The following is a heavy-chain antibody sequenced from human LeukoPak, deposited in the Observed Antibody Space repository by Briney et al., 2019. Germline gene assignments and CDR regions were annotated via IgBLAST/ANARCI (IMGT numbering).Heavy chain of an antibody. CDR3: ARGEGIAAAGPGYYYYMDV. D-gene: IGHD6-13*01. J-gene: IGHJ6*03. CDR1: GYTFTSYG. Sequence: SVEVSCKASGYTFTSYGISWVRQAPGQGLEWMGGIIPIFGTANYAQKFQGRVTITADESTSTAYMELSSLRSEDTAVYYCARGEGIAAAGPGYYYYMDVWGKGTTVTVSS. V-gene: IGHV1-69*13. CDR2: IIPIFGTA.